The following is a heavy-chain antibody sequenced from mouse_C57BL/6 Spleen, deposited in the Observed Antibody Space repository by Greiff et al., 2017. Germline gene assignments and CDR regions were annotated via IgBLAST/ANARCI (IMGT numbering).Heavy chain of an antibody. CDR1: GFTFSDYY. V-gene: IGHV5-12*01. Sequence: EVQGVESGGGLVQPGGSLKLSCAASGFTFSDYYMYWVRQTPEKRLEWVAYISNGGGSTYYPDTVKGRFTISRDNAKNTLYLQMSRLKSEDTAMYYCARQGYGSSSYYFDYWGQGTTLTVSS. D-gene: IGHD1-1*01. CDR2: ISNGGGST. J-gene: IGHJ2*01. CDR3: ARQGYGSSSYYFDY.